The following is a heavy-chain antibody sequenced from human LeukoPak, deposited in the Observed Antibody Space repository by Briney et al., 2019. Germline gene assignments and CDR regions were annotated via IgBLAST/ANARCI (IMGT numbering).Heavy chain of an antibody. D-gene: IGHD3-22*01. V-gene: IGHV1-2*06. Sequence: APVKVSCKASGYTPTAYYLHWVRQAPGQGLEWMGRINPNSGGTTYAQKFQGRVTMTRDTSIGTAYMELSSLRSDDTAVYYCARPYYESSGLYVDAFDIWGQGTMVTVSS. CDR1: GYTPTAYY. CDR2: INPNSGGT. CDR3: ARPYYESSGLYVDAFDI. J-gene: IGHJ3*02.